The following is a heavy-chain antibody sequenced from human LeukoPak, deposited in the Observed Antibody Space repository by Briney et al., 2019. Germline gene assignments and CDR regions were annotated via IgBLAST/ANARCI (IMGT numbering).Heavy chain of an antibody. CDR3: AKNFAPGNAFYDF. V-gene: IGHV3-7*01. J-gene: IGHJ4*02. D-gene: IGHD1-1*01. CDR1: GLSISNFW. Sequence: QTGGSLRLSCAASGLSISNFWMHWVRQAPGKGLEWVAIIDKNGNEIKYVDSVKGRFTLSRDNAKNPVYLQMNSLRTEDTALYYCAKNFAPGNAFYDFWGQGVLATVSS. CDR2: IDKNGNEI.